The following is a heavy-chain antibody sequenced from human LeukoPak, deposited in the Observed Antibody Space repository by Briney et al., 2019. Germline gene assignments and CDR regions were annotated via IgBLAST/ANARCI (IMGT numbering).Heavy chain of an antibody. D-gene: IGHD3-22*01. Sequence: ASVKCSCKTSGYTFTGYYMHWVRQAPGQGLEWMGWINPNTGGTNYAQKFQGRVTMTSDTSISTAYMELSSLRSDDTAMYYCARAPMIVVVFPPRLDFWGQGTLVTVSS. V-gene: IGHV1-2*02. CDR2: INPNTGGT. CDR1: GYTFTGYY. J-gene: IGHJ4*02. CDR3: ARAPMIVVVFPPRLDF.